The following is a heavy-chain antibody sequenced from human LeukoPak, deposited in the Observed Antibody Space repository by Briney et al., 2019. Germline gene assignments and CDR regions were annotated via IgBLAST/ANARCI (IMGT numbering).Heavy chain of an antibody. CDR1: GFTFSSYS. CDR2: NSSSSSYI. Sequence: PGGSLRLSCAASGFTFSSYSMNGVRQAPGKGLEWVSSNSSSSSYIYYADSVKGRFTISRDNAKNSLYLQMNSLRAEDTAVYYCASQEYSSGWGHNWFEPWGQGTLVTVSS. CDR3: ASQEYSSGWGHNWFEP. D-gene: IGHD6-19*01. V-gene: IGHV3-21*01. J-gene: IGHJ5*02.